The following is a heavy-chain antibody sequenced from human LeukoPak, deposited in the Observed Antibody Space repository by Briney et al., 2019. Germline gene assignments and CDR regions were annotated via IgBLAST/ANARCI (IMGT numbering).Heavy chain of an antibody. D-gene: IGHD4-17*01. CDR3: ARDTAVTTSAFDI. CDR1: GFTFSSYS. Sequence: GGALRLSCAASGFTFSSYSMNCGRQAPGKGLYLVSSISSSSIYIYYADSVKGRFTISRDNAKPSLYLQMNSLRAEDTAVYYCARDTAVTTSAFDIWGQGTMVTVSS. V-gene: IGHV3-21*01. J-gene: IGHJ3*02. CDR2: ISSSSIYI.